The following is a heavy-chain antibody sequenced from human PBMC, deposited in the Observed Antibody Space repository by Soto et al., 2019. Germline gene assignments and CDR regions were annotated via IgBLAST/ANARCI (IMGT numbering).Heavy chain of an antibody. CDR3: ARDSGYGSGASVNHYLDY. D-gene: IGHD3-10*01. V-gene: IGHV1-8*01. CDR2: MNPNSGNT. Sequence: ASVKVSCKASGYTFTENDINWVRQATGQGLEWMGWMNPNSGNTGYAQKFQGRVTMTRDNSITTAHMELSSLRSEDTAVYFCARDSGYGSGASVNHYLDYWGHGTLVTVSS. CDR1: GYTFTEND. J-gene: IGHJ4*01.